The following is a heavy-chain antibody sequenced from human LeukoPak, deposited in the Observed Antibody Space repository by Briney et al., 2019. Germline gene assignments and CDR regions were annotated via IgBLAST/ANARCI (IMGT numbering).Heavy chain of an antibody. Sequence: PGGSLRLSCAASGFTFSSYAMSWVRQAPGKGLEWDSAISGSGGSTYYADSVKGRFTISRDNSKNTLYLQMNSLRAEDTAVYYCAKDLRGHGDYSHALWSQGTLVTVSS. CDR1: GFTFSSYA. D-gene: IGHD4-17*01. CDR2: ISGSGGST. V-gene: IGHV3-23*01. CDR3: AKDLRGHGDYSHAL. J-gene: IGHJ4*02.